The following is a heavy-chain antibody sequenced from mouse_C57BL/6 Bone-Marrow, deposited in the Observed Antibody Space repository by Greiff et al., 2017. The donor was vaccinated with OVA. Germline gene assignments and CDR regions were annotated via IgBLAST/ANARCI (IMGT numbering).Heavy chain of an antibody. J-gene: IGHJ3*01. V-gene: IGHV2-2*01. D-gene: IGHD1-1*01. CDR2: IWSGGST. CDR1: GFSLTSYG. CDR3: ARNWGYYGSAWFAY. Sequence: QVQLQQSGPGLVQPSQSLSITCTVSGFSLTSYGVHWVRQSPGKGLEWLGVIWSGGSTDYNAAFISRLSISKDNSKSQVFFKMNSPQADDTAIYYCARNWGYYGSAWFAYWGQGTLVTVSA.